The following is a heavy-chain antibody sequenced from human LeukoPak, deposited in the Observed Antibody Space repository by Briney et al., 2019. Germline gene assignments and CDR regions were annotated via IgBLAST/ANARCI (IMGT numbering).Heavy chain of an antibody. Sequence: GGSLRLSCAGSGFTFNMYYMTWVRQAPGKGLEWVATIKQDGSEKYYVDSVKGRFTISRDNAKNSLYLQMNSLRAEDTAVYYCASSTGYSSSWSNWFDPWGQGTLVTVSS. V-gene: IGHV3-7*01. CDR3: ASSTGYSSSWSNWFDP. CDR2: IKQDGSEK. CDR1: GFTFNMYY. J-gene: IGHJ5*02. D-gene: IGHD6-13*01.